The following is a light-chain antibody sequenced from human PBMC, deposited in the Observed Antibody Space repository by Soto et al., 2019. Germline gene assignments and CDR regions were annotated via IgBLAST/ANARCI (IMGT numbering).Light chain of an antibody. Sequence: QSVLTQPASVSGSPGQSITISCTGTSSDVGGYNYVSWYQQHPGKAPKLMIYDVSNRLSGVSNRFSGSKSGNTASLTISGLQAEDEADYYCSSYTSSSTLVFGGGTKLTVL. J-gene: IGLJ2*01. CDR1: SSDVGGYNY. V-gene: IGLV2-14*01. CDR2: DVS. CDR3: SSYTSSSTLV.